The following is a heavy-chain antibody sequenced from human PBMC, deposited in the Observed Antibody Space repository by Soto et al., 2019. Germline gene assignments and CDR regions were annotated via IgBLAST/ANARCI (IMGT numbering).Heavy chain of an antibody. CDR1: GFTVSSKY. V-gene: IGHV3-66*01. CDR2: IQSGGTT. Sequence: EVQLVESGGGLVKPGGSLRLSCAASGFTVSSKYMSWVSQAPGKGLEWVSLIQSGGTTYYADSVKGRFTISRDSSTNKLQLQMDSQRAGDKAVYYYERDDSPGSGGSCYWVPMGVLGNGSTVTVSS. D-gene: IGHD2-15*01. J-gene: IGHJ6*03. CDR3: ERDDSPGSGGSCYWVPMGV.